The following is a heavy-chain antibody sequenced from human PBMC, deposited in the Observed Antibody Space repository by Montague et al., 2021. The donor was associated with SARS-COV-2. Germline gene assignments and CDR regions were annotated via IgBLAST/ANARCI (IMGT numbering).Heavy chain of an antibody. CDR2: INHSGSI. V-gene: IGHV4-34*01. CDR1: GGSFSGYN. J-gene: IGHJ3*02. Sequence: SETLSLTCAVYGGSFSGYNWSWIRQRPGKGLELIWEINHSGSINYNPSXXSRVTITVDTSKNQFHLNLSSGTAADTAVYYCARVPDYYDSSGDYFDAFDIWGQGTMVTVSS. D-gene: IGHD3-22*01. CDR3: ARVPDYYDSSGDYFDAFDI.